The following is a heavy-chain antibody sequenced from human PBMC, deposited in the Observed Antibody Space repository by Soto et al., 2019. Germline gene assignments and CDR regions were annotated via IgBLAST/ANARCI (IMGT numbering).Heavy chain of an antibody. CDR1: GYTFTTYG. J-gene: IGHJ4*02. V-gene: IGHV1-18*01. Sequence: ASVKVACKASGYTFTTYGVSCVRQAPGQGLEWMGWISAYNGNTNYAQKLQGRVTLTTDTSTNTAYMELRSLRSDDTAVYYCARGGYRTNFDYWGQGTLVTVSS. CDR3: ARGGYRTNFDY. CDR2: ISAYNGNT. D-gene: IGHD5-12*01.